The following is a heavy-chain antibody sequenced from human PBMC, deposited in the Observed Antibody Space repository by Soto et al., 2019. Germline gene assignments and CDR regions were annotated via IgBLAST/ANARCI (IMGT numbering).Heavy chain of an antibody. J-gene: IGHJ5*02. V-gene: IGHV4-34*01. CDR3: ARGEGDIVVVPAAEINWFDP. CDR2: INHSGST. Sequence: PSETLSLTCAVYGWSFSGYYWSWIRQPPGKGLEWIGEINHSGSTNYNPSLKSRVTISVDTSKNQFSLKLSSVTAADTAVYYCARGEGDIVVVPAAEINWFDPWGQGTLVTVSS. CDR1: GWSFSGYY. D-gene: IGHD2-2*01.